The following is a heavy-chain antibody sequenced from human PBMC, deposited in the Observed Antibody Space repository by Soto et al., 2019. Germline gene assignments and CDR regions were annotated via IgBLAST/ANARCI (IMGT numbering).Heavy chain of an antibody. CDR1: GYTFTSYD. CDR3: ARGPIAAAGVYYYYYMDV. D-gene: IGHD6-13*01. J-gene: IGHJ6*03. V-gene: IGHV1-8*01. Sequence: QVQLVQSGAEVKKPGASVKVSCKASGYTFTSYDINWVRQATGQGLEWMGWMNPNSGNTGYAQKFQGRVTMTRNTSLSTAYMELSSLRSEDTAVYYCARGPIAAAGVYYYYYMDVWGKGTTVTVSS. CDR2: MNPNSGNT.